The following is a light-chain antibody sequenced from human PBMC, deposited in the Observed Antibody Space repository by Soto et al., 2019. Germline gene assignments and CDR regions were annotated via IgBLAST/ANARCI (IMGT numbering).Light chain of an antibody. CDR1: QDITNY. V-gene: IGKV1-33*01. Sequence: IQMTQSPSSLTASVGDIVTITWQASQDITNYLNWYQQKPGKAPKLLIYDASNLEPGVPSRFSGRGSGADFTFSISSLQPEDIATYYCQQYDDIPPPVGQVTRLEV. J-gene: IGKJ5*01. CDR3: QQYDDIPPP. CDR2: DAS.